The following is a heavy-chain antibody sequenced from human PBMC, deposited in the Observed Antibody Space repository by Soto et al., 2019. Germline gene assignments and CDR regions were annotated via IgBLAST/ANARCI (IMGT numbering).Heavy chain of an antibody. Sequence: ASVKVSCKASGYTFTGYYMHWVRQAPGQGLEWMGWINPNSGGTNYAQKFQGWVTMTRDTPISTAYMELSRLRSDDTDVYYCASVAAAGPVSPPVSSSWYELSPDAFDIWGQGTMVTVSS. CDR2: INPNSGGT. J-gene: IGHJ3*02. CDR3: ASVAAAGPVSPPVSSSWYELSPDAFDI. CDR1: GYTFTGYY. D-gene: IGHD6-13*01. V-gene: IGHV1-2*04.